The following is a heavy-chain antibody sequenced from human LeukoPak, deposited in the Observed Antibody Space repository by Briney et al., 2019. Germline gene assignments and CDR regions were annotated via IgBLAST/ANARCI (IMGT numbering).Heavy chain of an antibody. CDR3: ARAAPTMLREPDNWFDP. V-gene: IGHV1-18*01. J-gene: IGHJ5*02. Sequence: ASVKVSCKASGYTFTSYGISWVRQAPGQGLEWMGWISAYNGNRNYAQNFQGRVSMTTDTSTRTAYMELRSLRSDDTAVYYCARAAPTMLREPDNWFDPWGQGTLVTVSS. CDR2: ISAYNGNR. D-gene: IGHD3-10*01. CDR1: GYTFTSYG.